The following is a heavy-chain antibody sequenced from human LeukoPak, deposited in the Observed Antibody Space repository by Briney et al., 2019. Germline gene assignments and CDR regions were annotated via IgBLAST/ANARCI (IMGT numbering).Heavy chain of an antibody. D-gene: IGHD6-13*01. CDR3: ARDLGSVRSSWYYFDY. CDR1: GYTFTSYY. CDR2: INPSGGST. J-gene: IGHJ4*02. Sequence: ASVKVSCKASGYTFTSYYMHWVRQAPGQGLEWMGIINPSGGSTSYAQKFQGRVTMTRDTSTSTVYMELSSLRSEDTAVHYCARDLGSVRSSWYYFDYWGQGTLVTVSS. V-gene: IGHV1-46*01.